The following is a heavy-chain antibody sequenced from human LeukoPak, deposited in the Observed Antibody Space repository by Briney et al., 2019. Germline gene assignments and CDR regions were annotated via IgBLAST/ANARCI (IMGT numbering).Heavy chain of an antibody. D-gene: IGHD1-26*01. CDR1: GFTFGDYA. Sequence: GGSLRLSCTASGFTFGDYAMSWFRQAPGKGPEWVSSITSSSSYIYYADSVKGRFTISRDNAKNSLYLQMDSLRVEDTAVYYCARDPYSGSYGPYYYYYMDVWGEGTTVTISS. CDR2: ITSSSSYI. V-gene: IGHV3-21*06. CDR3: ARDPYSGSYGPYYYYYMDV. J-gene: IGHJ6*03.